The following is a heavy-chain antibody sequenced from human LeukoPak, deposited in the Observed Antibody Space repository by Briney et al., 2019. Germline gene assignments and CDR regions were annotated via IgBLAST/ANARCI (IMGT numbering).Heavy chain of an antibody. Sequence: GASVKVSCKASGYTFSSNDINWVRHATGQGLEWMGWMNPENGNTGYAERFQGRVTLTRNTSISTAYMELSSLGSEDTAVYYCARRYAGGWTDYWGQGTLVTVSS. CDR3: ARRYAGGWTDY. D-gene: IGHD6-19*01. V-gene: IGHV1-8*01. CDR2: MNPENGNT. CDR1: GYTFSSND. J-gene: IGHJ4*02.